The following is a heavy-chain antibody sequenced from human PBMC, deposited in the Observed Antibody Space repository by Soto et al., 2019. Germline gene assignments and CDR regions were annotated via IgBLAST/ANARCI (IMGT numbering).Heavy chain of an antibody. D-gene: IGHD2-21*01. V-gene: IGHV1-18*01. CDR3: ERDLRGDPYY. CDR2: ISAYNGNT. J-gene: IGHJ4*02. Sequence: QVQLVQSGAEVKKPGASVKVSCKASGYPFTSHGISLVRQAPGQVLEWMGWISAYNGNTNSAQKLQGRVTMTTDTSTCTGDMELRSLRSDGTAVYYCERDLRGDPYYWGQGTLVTVSS. CDR1: GYPFTSHG.